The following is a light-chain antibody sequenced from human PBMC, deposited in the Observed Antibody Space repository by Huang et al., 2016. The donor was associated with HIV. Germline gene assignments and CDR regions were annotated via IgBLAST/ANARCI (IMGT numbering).Light chain of an antibody. J-gene: IGKJ3*01. Sequence: DIVMTQTPLSLSVTPGQPASISCKSSQSLLHSDGKTYLYWYLQKPGQSPQLLIYEVSNRCSGVPDRFSGSGSGTDFTLKISRVEAEDVGAYYCMQSIQLPPFTFGPGTKVDIK. CDR1: QSLLHSDGKTY. CDR2: EVS. CDR3: MQSIQLPPFT. V-gene: IGKV2D-29*02.